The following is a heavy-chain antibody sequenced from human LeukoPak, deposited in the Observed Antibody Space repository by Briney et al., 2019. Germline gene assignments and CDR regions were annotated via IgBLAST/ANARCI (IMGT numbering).Heavy chain of an antibody. D-gene: IGHD3-10*01. CDR2: IYYSGST. Sequence: SETLSLTCTVSGGSISSYYWSWIRQPPGKGLEWIGYIYYSGSTNYNPSLKSRVTISVDTSKNQFSLKLSSVTAADTAVYYCARYAYGSGSYYTLRYFDYWGQGTLVTVSS. CDR1: GGSISSYY. CDR3: ARYAYGSGSYYTLRYFDY. V-gene: IGHV4-59*01. J-gene: IGHJ4*02.